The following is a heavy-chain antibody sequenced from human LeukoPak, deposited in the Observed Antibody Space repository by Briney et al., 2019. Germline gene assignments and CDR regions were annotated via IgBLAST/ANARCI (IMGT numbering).Heavy chain of an antibody. V-gene: IGHV1-69*01. J-gene: IGHJ6*03. Sequence: EASVKVSCKASGGTFSSYAISWVRQAPGQGLEWMGGIIPIFGTANYAQKFQGRVTITADESTSTAYMELSSLRSDDTAVYYCARDPYDFWSGYPLGYYMDVWGKGTTVTVSS. D-gene: IGHD3-3*01. CDR1: GGTFSSYA. CDR2: IIPIFGTA. CDR3: ARDPYDFWSGYPLGYYMDV.